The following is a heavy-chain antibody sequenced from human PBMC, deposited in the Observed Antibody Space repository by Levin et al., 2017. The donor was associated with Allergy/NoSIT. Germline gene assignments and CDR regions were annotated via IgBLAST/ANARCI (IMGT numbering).Heavy chain of an antibody. CDR1: GYTFTSYG. CDR2: ISAYNGDT. Sequence: ASVKVSCKSSGYTFTSYGISWVRQAPGQGLEWMGWISAYNGDTNYAQKFQGRVTMTTDTSTSTAYMELRSLRSDDTAVYYCARELYYYDTLRMGFNYWGQGTLVTVSS. J-gene: IGHJ4*02. V-gene: IGHV1-18*01. D-gene: IGHD3-22*01. CDR3: ARELYYYDTLRMGFNY.